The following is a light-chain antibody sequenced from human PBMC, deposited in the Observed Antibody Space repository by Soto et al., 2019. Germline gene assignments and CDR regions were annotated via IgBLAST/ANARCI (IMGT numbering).Light chain of an antibody. CDR1: SSDVGRYNL. J-gene: IGLJ3*02. Sequence: QSALTQPASVSGSPGQSITISCTGTSSDVGRYNLVSWYQHHPGKAPKIMTYEDTKRPSGVSNRFSGSRSGNTASLTISGLQAEDEADYYCCSYAGRITWVFGGGTKLTVL. CDR2: EDT. V-gene: IGLV2-23*01. CDR3: CSYAGRITWV.